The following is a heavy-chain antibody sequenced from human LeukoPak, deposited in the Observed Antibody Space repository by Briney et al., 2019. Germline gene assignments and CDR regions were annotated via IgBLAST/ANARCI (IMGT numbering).Heavy chain of an antibody. D-gene: IGHD3-3*01. CDR3: ASSDLRAGYYYYYMGV. CDR1: GGSFSGYY. J-gene: IGHJ6*03. Sequence: PSETLSLTCAVYGGSFSGYYWSWIRQPPGKGLEWIGEINHSGSTNYNPSLKSRVTISVDTSKNQFSLKLSSVTAADTAVYYCASSDLRAGYYYYYMGVWGKGTTVTVSS. V-gene: IGHV4-34*01. CDR2: INHSGST.